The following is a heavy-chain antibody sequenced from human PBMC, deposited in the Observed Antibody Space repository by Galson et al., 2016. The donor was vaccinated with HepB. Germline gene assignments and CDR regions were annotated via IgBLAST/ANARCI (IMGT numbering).Heavy chain of an antibody. D-gene: IGHD6-19*01. CDR1: GFTLSSTW. CDR3: AKEPQKYSSGWYYYN. CDR2: IKPAGSGK. J-gene: IGHJ4*02. V-gene: IGHV3-7*04. Sequence: SLRHPRGVSGFTLSSTWQGCVRQSPGMGREWVGNIKPAGSGKYYADYVKGRFTISRDNSKNTLYLQMDSLRVEDTALYYCAKEPQKYSSGWYYYNWGQGALVTVSS.